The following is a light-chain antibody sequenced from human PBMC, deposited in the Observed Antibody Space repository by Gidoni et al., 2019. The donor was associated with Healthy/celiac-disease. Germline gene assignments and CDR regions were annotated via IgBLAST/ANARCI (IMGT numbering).Light chain of an antibody. V-gene: IGKV3-15*01. Sequence: EIVMTQSPATLSVSPGERATLTCRASQSVSSNLAWYQQKPGQAPRLLIYGASTRATGIPARFSGSGSGTEFPLTISSLQSEDFAVYYCQQYNNWPPPMYTFGQXTKLEIK. CDR2: GAS. J-gene: IGKJ2*01. CDR3: QQYNNWPPPMYT. CDR1: QSVSSN.